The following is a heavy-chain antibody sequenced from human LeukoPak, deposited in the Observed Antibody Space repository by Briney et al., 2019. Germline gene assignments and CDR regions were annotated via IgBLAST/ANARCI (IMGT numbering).Heavy chain of an antibody. J-gene: IGHJ4*02. CDR1: GGSISSSSYF. CDR2: IYYSGST. D-gene: IGHD5-12*01. Sequence: PGGSLSLTCTVSGGSISSSSYFWGWIRQAPGKGLEWIGSIYYSGSTYYNPSLESRVTISVDTSKNQFSLKLNSVTAADTAVYYCARHGGLKYGGYEKRFDYWGQGTLVTVSS. V-gene: IGHV4-39*01. CDR3: ARHGGLKYGGYEKRFDY.